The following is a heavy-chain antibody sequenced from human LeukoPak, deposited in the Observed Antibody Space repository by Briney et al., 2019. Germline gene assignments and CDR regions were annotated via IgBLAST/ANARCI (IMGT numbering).Heavy chain of an antibody. J-gene: IGHJ4*02. CDR2: ISSSSSYI. Sequence: RPGGSLRLYCAASAFTFSSYSMNWVRQAPGKGLEWVSSISSSSSYIYYADSVKGRFTISRDNAKNSLYLQMNSLRAEDTAVYYCARDYSSGWYYFDYWGQGTLVTVSS. CDR3: ARDYSSGWYYFDY. D-gene: IGHD6-19*01. V-gene: IGHV3-21*01. CDR1: AFTFSSYS.